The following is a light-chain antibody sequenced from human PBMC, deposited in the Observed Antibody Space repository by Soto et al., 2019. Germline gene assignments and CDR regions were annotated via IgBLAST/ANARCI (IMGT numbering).Light chain of an antibody. V-gene: IGKV3-15*01. Sequence: MTQSPSTLSASVGDRFTVTFRASQSLTTDLAWYQQRPGQAPRLLIYRASTRATGIPARFSGSGSGTEFTLTISSLQSEDFAVYYCQQYSVWPWTFGQGTKVDIK. J-gene: IGKJ1*01. CDR2: RAS. CDR1: QSLTTD. CDR3: QQYSVWPWT.